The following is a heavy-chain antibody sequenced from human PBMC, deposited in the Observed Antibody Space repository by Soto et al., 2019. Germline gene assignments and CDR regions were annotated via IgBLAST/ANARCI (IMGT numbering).Heavy chain of an antibody. V-gene: IGHV4-34*01. Sequence: QVQLQQWGAGLLKPSETLSLTCAVYGGSFNGYYWSWIRQPPGKGLEWIGEINHSGSSNYNPSLKCRVTISVDTSKNQFSLKVSSVTAADTAVYYCARGAIAAAGTAGYFHHWGQGTPVTVSS. CDR3: ARGAIAAAGTAGYFHH. CDR2: INHSGSS. D-gene: IGHD6-13*01. J-gene: IGHJ1*01. CDR1: GGSFNGYY.